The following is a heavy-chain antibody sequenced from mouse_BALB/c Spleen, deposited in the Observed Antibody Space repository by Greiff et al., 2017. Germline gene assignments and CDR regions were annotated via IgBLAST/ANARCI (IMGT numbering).Heavy chain of an antibody. V-gene: IGHV1-7*01. CDR2: INPSTGYT. CDR1: GYTFTSYW. CDR3: AKARVITTATGYAMDY. Sequence: QVQLQQSGAELAKPGASVKMSCKASGYTFTSYWMHWVKQRPGQGLEWIGYINPSTGYTEYNQKFKDKSTLTADKSSSTAYMQLSSLTSEDSAVYYCAKARVITTATGYAMDYWGQGTSVTVSS. J-gene: IGHJ4*01. D-gene: IGHD1-2*01.